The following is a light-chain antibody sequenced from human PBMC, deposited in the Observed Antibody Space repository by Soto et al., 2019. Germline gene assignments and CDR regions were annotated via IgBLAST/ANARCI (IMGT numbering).Light chain of an antibody. CDR3: QQPSNWPPFT. J-gene: IGKJ3*01. V-gene: IGKV3-11*01. CDR1: QSISSY. Sequence: EIVLTQSPATLSLSPGERATLSCRASQSISSYLAWYQQKPGQAPRLLIYDASNRATGIPARFSGSGSGTDFTLTISSREPEDFAVYYCQQPSNWPPFTFGPGTKVDI. CDR2: DAS.